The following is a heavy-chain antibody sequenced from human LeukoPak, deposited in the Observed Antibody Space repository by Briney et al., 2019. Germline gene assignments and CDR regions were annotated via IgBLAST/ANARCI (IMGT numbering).Heavy chain of an antibody. CDR1: GGSISSGDYY. J-gene: IGHJ1*01. D-gene: IGHD2-8*02. V-gene: IGHV4-30-4*01. Sequence: SETLSLTCTVSGGSISSGDYYWSWIRQPPGKGLAWIGYIYYSGSTYYNPSLKSRVTISVDTSENQFSLRLSSVTAADTAVYYCARTSRTGEPEYFQHWGQGTLVTVSS. CDR2: IYYSGST. CDR3: ARTSRTGEPEYFQH.